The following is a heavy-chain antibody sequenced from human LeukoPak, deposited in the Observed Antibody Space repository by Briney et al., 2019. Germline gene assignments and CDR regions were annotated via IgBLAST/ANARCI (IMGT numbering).Heavy chain of an antibody. J-gene: IGHJ4*02. V-gene: IGHV1-18*01. Sequence: ASVTVSCKASGYTFTSYGISWVRQAPGQGLEWMGWISAYIGNTNYAQKLQGRVTMTTDTSTSTAYMELRSLRSEDTAVYYCAKTIAVAGTIEYWGQGTLVTVSS. CDR1: GYTFTSYG. D-gene: IGHD6-19*01. CDR3: AKTIAVAGTIEY. CDR2: ISAYIGNT.